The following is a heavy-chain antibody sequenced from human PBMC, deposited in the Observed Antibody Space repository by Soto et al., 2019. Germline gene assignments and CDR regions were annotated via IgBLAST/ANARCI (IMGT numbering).Heavy chain of an antibody. D-gene: IGHD2-2*01. Sequence: GGSLRLSCAASGFTFSSYWMSWVRQAPGKGLEWVANIKQDGSEKYYVDSVKGRFTISRDNAKNSQYLQMNSLRAEDTAVYYCARDPNIVLVPAALRSYYYYYGMDVWGQGTTVTVSS. CDR2: IKQDGSEK. J-gene: IGHJ6*02. CDR3: ARDPNIVLVPAALRSYYYYYGMDV. V-gene: IGHV3-7*01. CDR1: GFTFSSYW.